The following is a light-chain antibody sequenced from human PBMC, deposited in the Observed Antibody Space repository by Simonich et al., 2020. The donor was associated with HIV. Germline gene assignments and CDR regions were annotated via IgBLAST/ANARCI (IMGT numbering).Light chain of an antibody. CDR1: QSVSSD. J-gene: IGKJ1*01. Sequence: EIVMTQSPATLSVSPGERATLSCMASQSVSSDLAWYQHKPGQAPRLLIYGASARATDIPARFSGSGSGTEFTLTISTMQSEDFAVYYCQQYYSTPRTFGQGTKVEIK. CDR2: GAS. CDR3: QQYYSTPRT. V-gene: IGKV3-15*01.